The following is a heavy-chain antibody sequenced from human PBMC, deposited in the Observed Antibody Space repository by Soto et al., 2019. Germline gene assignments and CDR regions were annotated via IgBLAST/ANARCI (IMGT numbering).Heavy chain of an antibody. D-gene: IGHD3-3*01. CDR2: IYYSGST. CDR1: GGSVSSGSYY. CDR3: ARATSETDNDFWSGYYPYYYGMDV. V-gene: IGHV4-61*01. J-gene: IGHJ6*02. Sequence: SETLSLTCTVSGGSVSSGSYYWSWIRQPPGKGLEWIGYIYYSGSTNYNPSLKSRVTISVDTSKNQFSLKLSSVTAADTAVYYCARATSETDNDFWSGYYPYYYGMDVWGQGTTVTVSS.